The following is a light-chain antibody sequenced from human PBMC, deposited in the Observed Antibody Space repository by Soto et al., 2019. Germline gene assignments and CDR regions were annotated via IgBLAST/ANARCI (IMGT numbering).Light chain of an antibody. Sequence: EIVLTQSPATLSLSPGETASLSCRASQSAGNFLAWYQQKPGQAPRLLIYYISTRATGIPARFSGSGSGTEFTLTINSLQSGDSAVYYCQQHNQWPITFGQGTRLEIK. CDR2: YIS. CDR3: QQHNQWPIT. J-gene: IGKJ5*01. CDR1: QSAGNF. V-gene: IGKV3-11*01.